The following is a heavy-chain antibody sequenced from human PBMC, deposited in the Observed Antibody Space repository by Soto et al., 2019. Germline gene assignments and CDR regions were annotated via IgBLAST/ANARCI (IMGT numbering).Heavy chain of an antibody. CDR2: IDPSDSYT. V-gene: IGHV5-10-1*01. Sequence: PGESLNISCKGSGYSFTSYWISLVRQMPGKGLEWMGRIDPSDSYTNYSPSFQGHVTISADKSISTAYLQWSSLKASDTAMYYCARGPANYYGSGFQYGMDVWGQGTTVTVSS. CDR1: GYSFTSYW. CDR3: ARGPANYYGSGFQYGMDV. D-gene: IGHD3-10*01. J-gene: IGHJ6*02.